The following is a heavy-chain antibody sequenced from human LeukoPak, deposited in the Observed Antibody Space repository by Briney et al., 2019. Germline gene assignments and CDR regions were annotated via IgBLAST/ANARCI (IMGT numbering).Heavy chain of an antibody. D-gene: IGHD2-2*01. CDR1: GYTFTSYG. V-gene: IGHV1-18*01. CDR3: ARRFCSSVSCYDDDAFDV. CDR2: ISGYNGKI. J-gene: IGHJ3*01. Sequence: ASVKVSCKASGYTFTSYGISWVRQAPGQGLEWMGWISGYNGKINYAQKFKSRVTMTTDTSTSTAYLELRSLTSGDTAVYYCARRFCSSVSCYDDDAFDVWGQGTLVTVSS.